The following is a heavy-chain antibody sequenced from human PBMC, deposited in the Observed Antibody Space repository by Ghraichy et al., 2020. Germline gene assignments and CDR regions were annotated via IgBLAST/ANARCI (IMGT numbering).Heavy chain of an antibody. CDR1: GFTFSNYA. J-gene: IGHJ4*02. CDR3: AKGTGVVVVTAVD. Sequence: GGSLRLSCAASGFTFSNYAMSWVRQAPGEGLEWVSTISGSGGNTYYADSVKGRFTISRDNSKNTLYLQMKSLRAEDTAVYYCAKGTGVVVVTAVDWGQGTLVTVSS. CDR2: ISGSGGNT. V-gene: IGHV3-23*01. D-gene: IGHD2-21*02.